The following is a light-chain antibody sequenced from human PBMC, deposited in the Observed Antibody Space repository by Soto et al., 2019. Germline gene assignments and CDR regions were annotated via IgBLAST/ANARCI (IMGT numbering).Light chain of an antibody. Sequence: QSALTQPASVSGSPGQSITISCTGTSSDIAAYNDVSWYRQYPGQAPKLMIYEVSNRPSGVSYRFSGSQSGNTASLTISGLQSEDEADYCCSSYTSSSVWVFVGGTKLPVL. CDR3: SSYTSSSVWV. CDR2: EVS. V-gene: IGLV2-14*01. J-gene: IGLJ3*02. CDR1: SSDIAAYND.